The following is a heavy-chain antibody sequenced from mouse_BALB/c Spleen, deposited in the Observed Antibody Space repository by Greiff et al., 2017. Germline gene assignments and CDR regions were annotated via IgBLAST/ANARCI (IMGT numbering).Heavy chain of an antibody. CDR1: GFSLTSYG. V-gene: IGHV2-2*02. CDR3: ASPYGNYVWFAY. Sequence: VMLVESGPGLVQPSQSLSITCTVSGFSLTSYGVHWVRQSPGKGLEWLGVIWSGGSTDYNAAFISRLSISKDNSKSQVFFKMNSLQANDTAIYYCASPYGNYVWFAYWGQGTLVTVSA. J-gene: IGHJ3*01. CDR2: IWSGGST. D-gene: IGHD2-10*02.